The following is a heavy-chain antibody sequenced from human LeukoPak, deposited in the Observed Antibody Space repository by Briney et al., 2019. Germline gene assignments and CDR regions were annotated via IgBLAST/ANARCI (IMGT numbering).Heavy chain of an antibody. J-gene: IGHJ3*02. CDR1: GYTFTSYY. CDR2: INPTTGDT. D-gene: IGHD2-15*01. Sequence: GASVKVSCKASGYTFTSYYMHWVRQAPGQGHEWMGIINPTTGDTTYAQKFQGRLTMTRDMSTSTVYMELSSLTSEDTAVFYCARYGFSAVWQGGWHAFDIWGQGTVVTVSS. V-gene: IGHV1-46*01. CDR3: ARYGFSAVWQGGWHAFDI.